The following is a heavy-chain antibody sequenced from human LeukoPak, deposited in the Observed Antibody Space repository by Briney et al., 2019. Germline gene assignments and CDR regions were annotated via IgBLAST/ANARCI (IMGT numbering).Heavy chain of an antibody. CDR1: GFTFSSYA. CDR2: ISGSGDST. V-gene: IGHV3-23*01. Sequence: PGGSLRLSCAASGFTFSSYAMTWVRQAPGKGLEWVSAISGSGDSTYYADSVKGRFTISRDNSKNTLYLQMNSLRAEDTAVYYCTKDLWAVEMSTISDYWGQGTLVTVSS. CDR3: TKDLWAVEMSTISDY. J-gene: IGHJ4*02. D-gene: IGHD5-24*01.